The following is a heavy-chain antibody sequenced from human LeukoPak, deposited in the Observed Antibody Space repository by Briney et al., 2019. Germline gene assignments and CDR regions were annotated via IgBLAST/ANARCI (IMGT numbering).Heavy chain of an antibody. V-gene: IGHV4-59*01. Sequence: SETLSLTCTVSGGSISSYYWSWIRQPPGKGLEWIGYIYYSGSTNYIPSLKSRVTISVDTSKNQFSLKLSSVTAADTAVYYCARGRGQWLPEFDYWGQGTLVTVSS. D-gene: IGHD6-19*01. CDR3: ARGRGQWLPEFDY. J-gene: IGHJ4*02. CDR1: GGSISSYY. CDR2: IYYSGST.